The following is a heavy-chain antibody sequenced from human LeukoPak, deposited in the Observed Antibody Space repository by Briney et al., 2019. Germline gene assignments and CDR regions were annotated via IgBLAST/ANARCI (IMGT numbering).Heavy chain of an antibody. V-gene: IGHV1-2*02. CDR3: ARVFSVGSGFDY. Sequence: RASVTLSCTASAYSFTGHNIHWMRQAPGQGLEWMGWINPNSGGTNYAQKFQGRATTTSDTSISTAYMELSSLRFDDTAVYYCARVFSVGSGFDYWGQGTLVTVSS. D-gene: IGHD1-26*01. CDR2: INPNSGGT. CDR1: AYSFTGHN. J-gene: IGHJ4*02.